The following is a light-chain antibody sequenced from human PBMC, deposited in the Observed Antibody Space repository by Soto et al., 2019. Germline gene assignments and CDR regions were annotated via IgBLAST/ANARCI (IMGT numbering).Light chain of an antibody. J-gene: IGLJ1*01. V-gene: IGLV2-8*01. CDR3: SSYAGSNSLV. Sequence: QSVLTQPPSASGSLGQSVTISCTGTSSDVGGYNYVSWYQQHPGKAPKLLIDDVSYRPSGVPDRFSGSKSGNTASLTVSGLQAEDETDYYCSSYAGSNSLVFGTGTKLTVL. CDR2: DVS. CDR1: SSDVGGYNY.